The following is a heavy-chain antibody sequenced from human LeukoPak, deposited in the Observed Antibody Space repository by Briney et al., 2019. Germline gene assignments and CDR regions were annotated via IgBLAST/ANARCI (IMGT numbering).Heavy chain of an antibody. CDR1: GFTFTNSW. J-gene: IGHJ4*02. Sequence: PGGSLRLSCAASGFTFTNSWMAWVRQAPGKGLEWVGRIKSKTDGGTTDYAAPVKGRFTISRDDSKNTLYLQMNSLKTEDTAVYYCTTTPSVRYRTGWGQGTLVTVSS. CDR3: TTTPSVRYRTG. CDR2: IKSKTDGGTT. V-gene: IGHV3-15*01. D-gene: IGHD3/OR15-3a*01.